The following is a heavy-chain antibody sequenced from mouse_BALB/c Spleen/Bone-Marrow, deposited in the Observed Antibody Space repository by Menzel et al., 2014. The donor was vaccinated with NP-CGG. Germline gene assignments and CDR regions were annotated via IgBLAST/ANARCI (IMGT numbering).Heavy chain of an antibody. CDR2: ISNGGGNT. CDR3: ARHEAGAGQYFDY. V-gene: IGHV5-12-2*01. CDR1: GLTFSNYN. D-gene: IGHD3-3*01. Sequence: EVKVVESGGDLVQPGGSLKLSCAASGLTFSNYNISWVRQTPEKSLEWVAYISNGGGNTYYPDTVKGRFTISGDNAKSTLFLQRTSPKSEDAAFYYCARHEAGAGQYFDYWGQGTTLTVSS. J-gene: IGHJ2*01.